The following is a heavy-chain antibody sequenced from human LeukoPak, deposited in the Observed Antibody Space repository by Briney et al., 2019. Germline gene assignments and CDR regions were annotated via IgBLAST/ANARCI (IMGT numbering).Heavy chain of an antibody. CDR3: VPVAGHFDY. D-gene: IGHD6-19*01. Sequence: GGSLRLSCAASGFTFDDYGMSWVRQAPGKGLEWVSAISGSGGSTYYADSVKGRFTISRDNSKNTLYLQMNSLRAEDTAVYYCVPVAGHFDYWGQGTLVTVSS. V-gene: IGHV3-23*01. CDR2: ISGSGGST. CDR1: GFTFDDYG. J-gene: IGHJ4*02.